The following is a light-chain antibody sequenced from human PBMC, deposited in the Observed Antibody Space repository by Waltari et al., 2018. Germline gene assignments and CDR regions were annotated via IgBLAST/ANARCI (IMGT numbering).Light chain of an antibody. Sequence: EIVLTQSPAILSLSAGERATLSCGASQSVSNNYLDWYQQKPGQAPRLLIYGASNRATGVPDRFSGSGSGTDFTHTISRLEPEDFAAYYCQQYGSYPRTFGRGTKVEIK. J-gene: IGKJ1*01. V-gene: IGKV3-20*01. CDR2: GAS. CDR3: QQYGSYPRT. CDR1: QSVSNNY.